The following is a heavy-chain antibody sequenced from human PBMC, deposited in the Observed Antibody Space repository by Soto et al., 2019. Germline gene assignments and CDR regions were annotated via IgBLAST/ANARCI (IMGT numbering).Heavy chain of an antibody. Sequence: EVQLVESGGGLVQPGGSLRLSCAASGFTFSTAWMSWVRQAQGRGLELVANVNGDETVKSYVDSVKGRFTISRDNAKNSVFLEMNSLRDEDAAVYYCARDPFFGAYHIWGQGALVTVSP. CDR1: GFTFSTAW. D-gene: IGHD3-16*01. CDR2: VNGDETVK. CDR3: ARDPFFGAYHI. V-gene: IGHV3-7*01. J-gene: IGHJ3*02.